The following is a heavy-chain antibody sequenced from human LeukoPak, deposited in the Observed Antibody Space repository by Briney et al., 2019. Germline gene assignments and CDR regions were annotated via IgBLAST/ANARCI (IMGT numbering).Heavy chain of an antibody. CDR3: ARGARSSDY. CDR1: GLSISANS. CDR2: IYNSVTT. V-gene: IGHV4-59*13. J-gene: IGHJ4*02. D-gene: IGHD3-10*01. Sequence: SETLSLTCTVSGLSISANSWSWIRPPPGKGLEWIGYIYNSVTTNYNPSLTSRLTISVDTSKSQLSLKLSSAPAADTAVYYCARGARSSDYWGQGTLVTVSS.